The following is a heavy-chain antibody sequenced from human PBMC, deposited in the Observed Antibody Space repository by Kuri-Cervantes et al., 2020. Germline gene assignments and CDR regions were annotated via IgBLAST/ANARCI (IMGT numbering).Heavy chain of an antibody. CDR2: IYYSGST. CDR1: GGSISSGGYY. V-gene: IGHV4-30-4*08. J-gene: IGHJ3*02. Sequence: SCTVSGGSISSGGYYWSWIRQHPGKGLEWIGYIYYSGSTYYNPSLKSRLTISVDTSKNQFSLKLSSVTAADTAVYYCARVLYYDSSGYYVGAFDIWGQGTMVTVSS. D-gene: IGHD3-22*01. CDR3: ARVLYYDSSGYYVGAFDI.